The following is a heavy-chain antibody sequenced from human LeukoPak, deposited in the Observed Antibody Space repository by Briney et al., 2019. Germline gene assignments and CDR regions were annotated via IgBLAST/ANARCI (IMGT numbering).Heavy chain of an antibody. J-gene: IGHJ5*02. CDR2: IYYSGST. CDR1: GGSISSGGYY. V-gene: IGHV4-31*03. D-gene: IGHD1-26*01. CDR3: ARVRRSYLNGFDP. Sequence: SETLSLTCTVSGGSISSGGYYWSWIRQHPGKGLEWIGYIYYSGSTYYNPSLKSRVTISVDTSKNQFSLKLSSVTAADTAVYYCARVRRSYLNGFDPWGQGTLVTVSS.